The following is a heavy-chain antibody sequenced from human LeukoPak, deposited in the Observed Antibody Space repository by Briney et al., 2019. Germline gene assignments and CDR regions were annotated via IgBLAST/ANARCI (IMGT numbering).Heavy chain of an antibody. CDR1: GFTFSSYS. CDR3: AKDVSTSSADY. D-gene: IGHD6-19*01. Sequence: GGSLRLSCAASGFTFSSYSMNWVRQAPGKGLEWVSSISSSSSYIYYADSVKGRFTISRDNAKNSLYLQMNSLRAEDTAVYYCAKDVSTSSADYWGQGTLVTVSS. V-gene: IGHV3-21*01. J-gene: IGHJ4*02. CDR2: ISSSSSYI.